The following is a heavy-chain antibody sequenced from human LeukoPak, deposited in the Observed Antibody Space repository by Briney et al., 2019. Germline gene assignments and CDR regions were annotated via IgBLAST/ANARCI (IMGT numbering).Heavy chain of an antibody. J-gene: IGHJ3*02. CDR3: ARDPGTTGTTREAFDI. Sequence: SQTLSLTCAISGDSVSSNSAAWNWIRQSPSRGLEWLGSTYYRSKWYNDYAVSVKSRITINPDTSKNQFSLQLNSVTPEDTAVYYCARDPGTTGTTREAFDIWGQGTMVTVSS. CDR2: TYYRSKWYN. D-gene: IGHD1-1*01. V-gene: IGHV6-1*01. CDR1: GDSVSSNSAA.